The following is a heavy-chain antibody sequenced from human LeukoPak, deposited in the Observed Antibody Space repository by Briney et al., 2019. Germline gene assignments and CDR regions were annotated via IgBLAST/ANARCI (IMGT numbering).Heavy chain of an antibody. CDR2: IIPILGIA. CDR1: GGTFSSYT. Sequence: SVKVSCKASGGTFSSYTISWVRQAPGQGLEWMGRIIPILGIANYAQKFQGRVTITADKSTSTAYMELSSLRSDDTAVYYCARDRLRTYYDFWSGYYDYYMDVWGKGTTVTVSS. D-gene: IGHD3-3*01. V-gene: IGHV1-69*04. J-gene: IGHJ6*03. CDR3: ARDRLRTYYDFWSGYYDYYMDV.